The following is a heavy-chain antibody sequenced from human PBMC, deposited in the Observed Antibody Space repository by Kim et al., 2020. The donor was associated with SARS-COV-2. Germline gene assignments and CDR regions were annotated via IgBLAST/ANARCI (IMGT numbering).Heavy chain of an antibody. D-gene: IGHD6-19*01. J-gene: IGHJ3*02. V-gene: IGHV3-11*05. Sequence: SGEARFTISRENSKNPLYLQMNSLRAEDTAVYYCASDADLYSSGKDAFDIWGQGTMVTVSS. CDR3: ASDADLYSSGKDAFDI.